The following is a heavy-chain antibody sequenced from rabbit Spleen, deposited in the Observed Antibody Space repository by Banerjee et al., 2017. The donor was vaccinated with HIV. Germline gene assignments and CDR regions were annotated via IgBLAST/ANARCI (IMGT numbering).Heavy chain of an antibody. CDR2: IYNGDDTT. V-gene: IGHV1S47*01. D-gene: IGHD8-1*01. CDR3: ARDAGSGDYIDVYFDL. J-gene: IGHJ4*01. Sequence: EESGGDLVKPGASLTLTCKASGFDFSSDAMCWVRQAPGKGPEWIACIYNGDDTTYYATWVHGRFTISKASSTTVTLQMTSLTAADTATYFCARDAGSGDYIDVYFDLWGPGTLVTVS. CDR1: GFDFSSDA.